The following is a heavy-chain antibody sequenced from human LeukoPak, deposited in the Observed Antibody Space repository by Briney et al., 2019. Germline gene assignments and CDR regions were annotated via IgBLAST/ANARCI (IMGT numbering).Heavy chain of an antibody. CDR1: GGSFSGYY. V-gene: IGHV4-34*01. D-gene: IGHD3-10*01. CDR3: AGGATPGVF. CDR2: INHSGST. Sequence: KPSETLSLTCAVYGGSFSGYYWSWIRQPPGKGLEWIGEINHSGSTNYNPSLKSRVTISVDTSKNQFSLKLTSATAADTALYYCAGGATPGVFWGQGILVTVSA. J-gene: IGHJ4*02.